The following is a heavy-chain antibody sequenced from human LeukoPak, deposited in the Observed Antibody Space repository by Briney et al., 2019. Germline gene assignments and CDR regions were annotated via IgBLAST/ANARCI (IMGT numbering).Heavy chain of an antibody. V-gene: IGHV3-33*01. J-gene: IGHJ4*02. CDR1: RFTFSSYG. Sequence: GGSLRLSCAASRFTFSSYGMHWVRQAPGKGLEWVAVIWYDGSNKYYADSVKGRFTISRDNSKNTLYLQMNSLRAEDTAVYYCTIDRRSWYAVRSMSDDWGQGTLVTVSS. D-gene: IGHD6-13*01. CDR2: IWYDGSNK. CDR3: TIDRRSWYAVRSMSDD.